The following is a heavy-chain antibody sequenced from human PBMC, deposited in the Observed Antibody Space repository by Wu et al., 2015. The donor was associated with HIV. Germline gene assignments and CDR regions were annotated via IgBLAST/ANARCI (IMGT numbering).Heavy chain of an antibody. CDR2: ISAYNDKT. D-gene: IGHD5-18*01. CDR1: GYTFTNYA. V-gene: IGHV1-18*01. CDR3: ARGGRGYSQRGNWFDP. J-gene: IGHJ5*02. Sequence: VQLVQSGGEVKKPGASVKVSCKASGYTFTNYAINWVRQAPGQGLEWMGWISAYNDKTNYAQKLQGRVTMTRDTSISTAYMELSRLRSDDTAVYYCARGGRGYSQRGNWFDPWGQGTLVTVSS.